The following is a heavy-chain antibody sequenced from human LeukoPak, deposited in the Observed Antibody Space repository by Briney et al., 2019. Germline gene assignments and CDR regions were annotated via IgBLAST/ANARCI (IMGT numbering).Heavy chain of an antibody. CDR2: INAGNGNT. V-gene: IGHV1-3*01. CDR3: ARDLRPGYSSGWFPYYYYGMDV. D-gene: IGHD6-19*01. CDR1: GYTFTSYA. Sequence: ASVKVSCKASGYTFTSYAMHWVRQAPGQRLEWMGWINAGNGNTKYSQKFQGRVTMTRDTSTSTVYMELSSLRSEDTAVYYCARDLRPGYSSGWFPYYYYGMDVWGQGTTVTVSS. J-gene: IGHJ6*02.